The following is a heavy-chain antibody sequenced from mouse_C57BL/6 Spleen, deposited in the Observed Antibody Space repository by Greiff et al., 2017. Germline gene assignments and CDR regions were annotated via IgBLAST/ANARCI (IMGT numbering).Heavy chain of an antibody. CDR1: GYTFTSYW. Sequence: VQLQQSGAELAKPGASVKLSCKASGYTFTSYWMHWVKQRPGQGLEWIGYINPSSGYTKYNQKFKDKATLTAEKSSSTAYMQLSSLTYEDSAVYYCARSGYYGSSPEVWGTGTTVTVSS. CDR3: ARSGYYGSSPEV. V-gene: IGHV1-7*01. D-gene: IGHD1-1*01. J-gene: IGHJ1*03. CDR2: INPSSGYT.